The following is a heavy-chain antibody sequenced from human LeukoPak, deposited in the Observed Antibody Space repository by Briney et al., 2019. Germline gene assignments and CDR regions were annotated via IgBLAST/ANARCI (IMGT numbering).Heavy chain of an antibody. CDR1: GFSISSYW. CDR2: IKQDGSEN. CDR3: ARGNYFGDYVGVGISFDY. D-gene: IGHD4-17*01. J-gene: IGHJ4*02. V-gene: IGHV3-7*01. Sequence: PGGSLRLSCAACGFSISSYWMSWVRQAPGKGLEWVANIKQDGSENYYVDSVKGRFTTSRDNAKSSLYLQMNSLRAEDTAVYDCARGNYFGDYVGVGISFDYWGQGNLVTVSS.